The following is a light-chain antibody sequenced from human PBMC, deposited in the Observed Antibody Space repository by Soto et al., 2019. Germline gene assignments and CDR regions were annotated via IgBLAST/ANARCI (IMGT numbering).Light chain of an antibody. V-gene: IGLV2-14*01. CDR1: SSDVGGYNY. J-gene: IGLJ1*01. CDR2: DVS. Sequence: QSALTQPASVSGSPGQSITISCTGTSSDVGGYNYVSWYQQHPGKAPKLMIYDVSTRPSGVSTRFSGSKSGNTASLTISGLQAEDEAVYYCTSYTSSSTRFFGTGTKVTVL. CDR3: TSYTSSSTRF.